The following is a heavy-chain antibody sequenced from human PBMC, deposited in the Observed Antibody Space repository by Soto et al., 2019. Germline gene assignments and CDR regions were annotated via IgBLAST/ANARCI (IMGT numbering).Heavy chain of an antibody. Sequence: GGSLRLSCAASGFTFKAYVMHWVRQAPGKGLEWVAVISDDGSNKYNIASVEGRFTISRDNSKNTLSLQMNSLRDEDTAVYYCARGGGYSYGTNDAFDIWGQGTMVTVS. CDR2: ISDDGSNK. CDR3: ARGGGYSYGTNDAFDI. CDR1: GFTFKAYV. V-gene: IGHV3-30*03. J-gene: IGHJ3*02. D-gene: IGHD5-18*01.